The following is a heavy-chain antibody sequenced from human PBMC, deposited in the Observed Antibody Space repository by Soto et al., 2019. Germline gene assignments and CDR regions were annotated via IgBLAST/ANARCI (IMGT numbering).Heavy chain of an antibody. D-gene: IGHD3-10*01. CDR1: GFTFSSYA. J-gene: IGHJ4*02. Sequence: EVQLLDSGGGLVQPGGSLRLSCAASGFTFSSYAMSWVRQAPGKGLEWVSAISTSGGATYYADSVKGRFTISRDNSKNTLDLQMDGLRAEDTAVYYCAKGDFGGYFGSGSYQSLFGYWGQGTLVTVSS. V-gene: IGHV3-23*01. CDR2: ISTSGGAT. CDR3: AKGDFGGYFGSGSYQSLFGY.